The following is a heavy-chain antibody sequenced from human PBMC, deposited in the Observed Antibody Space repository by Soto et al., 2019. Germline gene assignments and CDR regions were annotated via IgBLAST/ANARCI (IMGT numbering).Heavy chain of an antibody. CDR1: GFTFSSYS. D-gene: IGHD6-13*01. V-gene: IGHV3-48*01. CDR2: ITSSSSTI. CDR3: AGASSSWNGARRFDY. Sequence: EVQLVESGGGLVQPGGSLRLSCAASGFTFSSYSMNWVRQAPGKGLEWVSYITSSSSTIYYADSVKGRFTISRDNAKNSLYLQMSSLRAADTSVYYGAGASSSWNGARRFDYWGQGTLVTVSS. J-gene: IGHJ4*02.